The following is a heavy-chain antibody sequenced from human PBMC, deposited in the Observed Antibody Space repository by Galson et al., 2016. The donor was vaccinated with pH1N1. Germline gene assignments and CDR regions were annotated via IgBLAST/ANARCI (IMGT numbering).Heavy chain of an antibody. CDR1: GYSISSGYY. V-gene: IGHV4-38-2*02. CDR3: ARNIGYSRGYYFDF. CDR2: VYHSGHT. J-gene: IGHJ4*02. Sequence: ETLSLTCTVSGYSISSGYYWGWVRQPPGKGLEWIGSVYHSGHTYYTPSLQSRVTVSVDTSKNQFSLTLTSVTAADTAVYYCARNIGYSRGYYFDFWGQGTLLTVSS. D-gene: IGHD2-15*01.